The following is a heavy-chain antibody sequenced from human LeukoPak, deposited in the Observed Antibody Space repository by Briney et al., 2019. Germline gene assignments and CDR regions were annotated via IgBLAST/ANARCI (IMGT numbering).Heavy chain of an antibody. CDR2: INERGSST. V-gene: IGHV3-74*01. D-gene: IGHD2-2*01. CDR1: GFTFSNSW. Sequence: GGSLRLSCAVAGFTFSNSWLHWVRQAPGKGLVWVSRINERGSSTSYADSVKGRFTISKDNAKNTVYLQMNNLRAEDTAVYYCVSFYETYWGRGTLVTVSS. CDR3: VSFYETY. J-gene: IGHJ4*02.